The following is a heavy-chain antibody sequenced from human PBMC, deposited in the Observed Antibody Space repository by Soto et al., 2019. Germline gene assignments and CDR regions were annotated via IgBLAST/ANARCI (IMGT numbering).Heavy chain of an antibody. J-gene: IGHJ6*03. V-gene: IGHV3-23*01. CDR2: ISNGGGTT. CDR1: GFTFSSSA. Sequence: EVQMLESGGGLVQPGGSLRLSCAASGFTFSSSAMNWVRQAPGKGLEWVSSISNGGGTTSYADSVKGRFTISRDNSKNTLYLQMNSLRAEDTAVYYCAKGSRGAYYYCMDVWGKGTTVTVSS. CDR3: AKGSRGAYYYCMDV.